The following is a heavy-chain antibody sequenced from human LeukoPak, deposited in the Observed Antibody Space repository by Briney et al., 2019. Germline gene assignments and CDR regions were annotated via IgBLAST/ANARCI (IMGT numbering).Heavy chain of an antibody. Sequence: GGSLRLSCAASGFTFSSYAMSWVRQAPGKGLEWVSAISGSGVATYYADSVKGRFTISRDNSKNTLYLQMNSLRAGDTAVYYCAKGMAPHGYFGFDYWGQGTLVTVSS. CDR1: GFTFSSYA. CDR3: AKGMAPHGYFGFDY. D-gene: IGHD3-9*01. J-gene: IGHJ4*02. V-gene: IGHV3-23*01. CDR2: ISGSGVAT.